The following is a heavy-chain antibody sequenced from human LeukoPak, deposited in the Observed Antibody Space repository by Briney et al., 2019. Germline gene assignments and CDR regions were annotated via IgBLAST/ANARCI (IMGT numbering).Heavy chain of an antibody. V-gene: IGHV1-18*01. CDR1: GYTFTSYG. CDR2: ISAYNNYT. CDR3: AREGADDHGRLLWFDP. D-gene: IGHD4-17*01. Sequence: ALVKVSCKASGYTFTSYGISWVRQAPGQGLEWMGKISAYNNYTTYAQKFQGRIAMTTDTSTNTAYMDLRSLRSDDTAFYYCAREGADDHGRLLWFDPWGQGTLVTVSS. J-gene: IGHJ5*02.